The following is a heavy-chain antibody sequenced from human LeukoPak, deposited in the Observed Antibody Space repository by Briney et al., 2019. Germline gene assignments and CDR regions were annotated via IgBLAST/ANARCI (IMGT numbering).Heavy chain of an antibody. J-gene: IGHJ6*03. CDR3: AKDLSPATVYYYYMDV. Sequence: GGSLRLSCAASGFTFSSYGMHWVRQAPGKGLEWVAFIRYDGSNKYYADSVKGRFTISRDNSKNTLYLQMNSLRAEDTAVYYCAKDLSPATVYYYYMDVWGKGTTVTISS. V-gene: IGHV3-30*02. CDR2: IRYDGSNK. D-gene: IGHD5-18*01. CDR1: GFTFSSYG.